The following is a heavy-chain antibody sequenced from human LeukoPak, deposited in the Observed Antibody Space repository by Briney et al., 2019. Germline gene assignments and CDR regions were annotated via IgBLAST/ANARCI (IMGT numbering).Heavy chain of an antibody. CDR3: AKAGVNYDSSGYYS. D-gene: IGHD3-22*01. CDR2: ISGSGGST. V-gene: IGHV3-23*01. J-gene: IGHJ3*01. Sequence: GGSLRLSCAASGFTFSSYAMSWVRQAPGKGLEWVSAISGSGGSTYYADSVKGRFTISRDNSKNTLYLQMNSLRAEDTAVYHCAKAGVNYDSSGYYSWGQGTMVTVSS. CDR1: GFTFSSYA.